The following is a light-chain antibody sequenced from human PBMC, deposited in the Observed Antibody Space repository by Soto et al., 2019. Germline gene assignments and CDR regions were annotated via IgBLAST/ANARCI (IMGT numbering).Light chain of an antibody. CDR1: QSVSSN. Sequence: EIVMTQSPATLSVSPGERATLSCRASQSVSSNLAWYQQKPGQTPRLLIYGASTRATGIPVRFSGSGSGTQFTLTISSLQSEDFAVYYCHQYDNWPRTFGQGTKVEIK. J-gene: IGKJ1*01. CDR2: GAS. V-gene: IGKV3-15*01. CDR3: HQYDNWPRT.